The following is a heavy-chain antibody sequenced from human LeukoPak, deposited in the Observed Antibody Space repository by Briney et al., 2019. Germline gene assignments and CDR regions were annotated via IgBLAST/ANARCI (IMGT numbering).Heavy chain of an antibody. CDR2: ISSSGSTI. CDR1: GFTFSDYY. D-gene: IGHD2-2*01. CDR3: ATADIVVVPAAQGHAFDI. Sequence: PGGSLRLSCAASGFTFSDYYMSWIRQAPGKGLEWVSYISSSGSTIYYADSVKGRFTISRDNAKNSLYLQMNSLRAEDTAEYYCATADIVVVPAAQGHAFDIWGQGTMVTVSS. J-gene: IGHJ3*02. V-gene: IGHV3-11*01.